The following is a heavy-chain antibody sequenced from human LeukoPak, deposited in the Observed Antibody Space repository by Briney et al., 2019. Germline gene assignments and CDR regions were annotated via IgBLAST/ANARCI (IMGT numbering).Heavy chain of an antibody. CDR3: AKVASLCTSTSCVRGGFDY. V-gene: IGHV3-23*01. J-gene: IGHJ4*02. CDR1: GFTFSSYA. Sequence: GGSLRLSCTASGFTFSSYAMSWVRQAPGKGLEWVSALSGSGGITYYADSVKGRFTISRGNSKNTLYLQMNSLRAEDTAKYYCAKVASLCTSTSCVRGGFDYWGQGTLVTVSS. D-gene: IGHD2-2*01. CDR2: LSGSGGIT.